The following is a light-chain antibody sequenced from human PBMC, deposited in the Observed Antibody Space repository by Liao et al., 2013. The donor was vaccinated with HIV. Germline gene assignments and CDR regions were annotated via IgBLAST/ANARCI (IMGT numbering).Light chain of an antibody. CDR2: FDT. J-gene: IGLJ2*01. CDR1: NIGSDT. V-gene: IGLV3-21*04. Sequence: SYVLIQPPSVSVAPGQTAIITCGGDNIGSDTVHWYRQQPGQAPVMVIFFDTDRPSGIPDRFSASKSDNTATLTISRVEAGDEADYYCQVWDSSSDHPVFGGGTKLTVL. CDR3: QVWDSSSDHPV.